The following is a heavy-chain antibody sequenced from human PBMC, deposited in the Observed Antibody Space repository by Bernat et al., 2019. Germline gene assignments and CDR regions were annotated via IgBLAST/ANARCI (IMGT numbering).Heavy chain of an antibody. D-gene: IGHD6-6*01. Sequence: QVQLVESGGVVVQPGRSLRLSCAASGFTFSSYAMRWVRQAPGKGLEWVAVISYDGSNKYYADSVKGRFTISRDNSKNTLYLQMNSLRAEDTAVYYCARAGGPVAARHPFDYWGQGTLVTVSS. V-gene: IGHV3-30*01. J-gene: IGHJ4*02. CDR3: ARAGGPVAARHPFDY. CDR1: GFTFSSYA. CDR2: ISYDGSNK.